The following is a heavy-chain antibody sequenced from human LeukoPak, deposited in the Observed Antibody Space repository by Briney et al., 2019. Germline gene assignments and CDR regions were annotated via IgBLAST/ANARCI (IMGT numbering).Heavy chain of an antibody. Sequence: GGSLRLSCAASGFTFSSCSMNWVRQAPGRGLEWVSSISSSSSYIYYADSVKGRFTISRDNAKNSLYLQMNSLRAEDTAVYFCARGSSNVAARNNWFDPWGQGTLVTVSS. V-gene: IGHV3-21*01. D-gene: IGHD6-6*01. J-gene: IGHJ5*02. CDR3: ARGSSNVAARNNWFDP. CDR1: GFTFSSCS. CDR2: ISSSSSYI.